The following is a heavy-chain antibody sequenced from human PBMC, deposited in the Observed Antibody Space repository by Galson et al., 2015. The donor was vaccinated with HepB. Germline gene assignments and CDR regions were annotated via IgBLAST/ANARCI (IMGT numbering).Heavy chain of an antibody. CDR1: GVTFSNFA. J-gene: IGHJ4*02. D-gene: IGHD3-10*01. Sequence: VKVPCKASGVTFSNFAISWVRQAPGQGLEWMGSIIPMFGVLHLARKFQGRVTMTADASTNTAYMELSSLRSEDTAVYFCARPNMDHEGSYCFDYWGQGTPVTVSS. CDR3: ARPNMDHEGSYCFDY. V-gene: IGHV1-69*13. CDR2: IIPMFGVL.